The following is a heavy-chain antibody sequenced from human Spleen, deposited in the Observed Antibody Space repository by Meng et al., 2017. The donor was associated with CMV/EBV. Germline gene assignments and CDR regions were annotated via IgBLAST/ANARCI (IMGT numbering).Heavy chain of an antibody. J-gene: IGHJ6*02. CDR2: IYTGGSA. V-gene: IGHV3-66*02. Sequence: GESLKISCAASGFTVSSNYMSWVRQAPGKGLEWVSVIYTGGSAYYADSVKGRFPISRDNSKNTLYLQMNSLRAEDTAVYYCARRTPPPIAAVGSYGMGVWGQGTTVTVSS. D-gene: IGHD6-13*01. CDR3: ARRTPPPIAAVGSYGMGV. CDR1: GFTVSSNY.